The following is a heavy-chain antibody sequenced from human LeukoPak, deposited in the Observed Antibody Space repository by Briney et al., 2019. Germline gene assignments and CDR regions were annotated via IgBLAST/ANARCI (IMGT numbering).Heavy chain of an antibody. D-gene: IGHD1-26*01. CDR1: GFTFSSYA. V-gene: IGHV3-23*01. J-gene: IGHJ4*02. CDR3: ASSGSYRFDY. Sequence: GGSLRLSCAASGFTFSSYAMSWVRQAPGKGLEWVSAISGSGGSTYYADSVKGRFTISRDNAKNSLYMQMNSLRDEDTAVYYCASSGSYRFDYWGQGTLVTVSS. CDR2: ISGSGGST.